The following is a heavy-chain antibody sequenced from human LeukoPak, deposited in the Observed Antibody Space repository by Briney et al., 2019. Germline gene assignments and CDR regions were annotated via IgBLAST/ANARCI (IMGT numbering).Heavy chain of an antibody. Sequence: ASVRVSCKASGYTFTSYDINWVRQATGQGLEWMGWMNPNSGNTGYAQKFQGRVTMTRNTSISTAYMELSSLRSEDTAVYYCASGRAICGVAVYCLDCWGQGTLVTVS. D-gene: IGHD3-3*01. J-gene: IGHJ4*02. CDR1: GYTFTSYD. CDR2: MNPNSGNT. V-gene: IGHV1-8*01. CDR3: ASGRAICGVAVYCLDC.